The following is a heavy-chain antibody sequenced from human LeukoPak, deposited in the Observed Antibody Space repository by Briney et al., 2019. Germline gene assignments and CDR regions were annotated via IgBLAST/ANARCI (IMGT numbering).Heavy chain of an antibody. Sequence: GSSVTVSYKASGYTFTGYYMHWVRNAPGQGLEWMGWINPNSGGTNYAQKFQGRVTMTRDTSISTAYMELSRLRSDDTAVYYCARDFVGPVAGGKWESIAARPGDYWGQGTLVTVSS. CDR2: INPNSGGT. V-gene: IGHV1-2*02. D-gene: IGHD6-6*01. CDR1: GYTFTGYY. CDR3: ARDFVGPVAGGKWESIAARPGDY. J-gene: IGHJ4*02.